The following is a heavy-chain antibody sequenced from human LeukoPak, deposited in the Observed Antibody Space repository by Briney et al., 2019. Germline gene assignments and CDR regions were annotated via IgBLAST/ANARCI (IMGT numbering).Heavy chain of an antibody. CDR3: ARDDSSGYYHGGAFDI. Sequence: TSETLSLTCTVSGGSVSSGSYYWSWIRQPPGKGLEWVGYIYYSGSTNYNPSLKSRVTISVDTSKNQFSLKLSSVTAADTAVYYCARDDSSGYYHGGAFDIWGQGTMVTVSS. CDR2: IYYSGST. V-gene: IGHV4-61*01. J-gene: IGHJ3*02. CDR1: GGSVSSGSYY. D-gene: IGHD3-22*01.